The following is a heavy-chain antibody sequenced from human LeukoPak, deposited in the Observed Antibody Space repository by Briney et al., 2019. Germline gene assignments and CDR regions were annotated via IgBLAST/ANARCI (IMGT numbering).Heavy chain of an antibody. Sequence: PGGSLRLSCAASGFTVSSNYMSWVRQAPGKGLEWVSVIYSGGNTYYADSVKGRFTISRDNSKNTLSLQMNSLRAEDTAVYYCARVHVRGVPLPEYFRHWGQGTLVTVSS. CDR1: GFTVSSNY. CDR2: IYSGGNT. D-gene: IGHD3-10*02. J-gene: IGHJ1*01. V-gene: IGHV3-53*01. CDR3: ARVHVRGVPLPEYFRH.